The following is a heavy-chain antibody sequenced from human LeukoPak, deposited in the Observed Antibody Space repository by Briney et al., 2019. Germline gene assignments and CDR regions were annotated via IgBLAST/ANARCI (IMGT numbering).Heavy chain of an antibody. CDR3: ARVNVAYGDHRGLLGHALDI. D-gene: IGHD4-17*01. J-gene: IGHJ3*02. V-gene: IGHV4-30-4*01. CDR1: GGSISSGDYS. Sequence: PSETLSLTCTVSGGSISSGDYSCSWIRQPPGKGLEWIGYIFSSGSTHYNPSLKGRVTISVDTSKNQFSLKLNSVTAADTAVFYCARVNVAYGDHRGLLGHALDIWAQGTMVTVSS. CDR2: IFSSGST.